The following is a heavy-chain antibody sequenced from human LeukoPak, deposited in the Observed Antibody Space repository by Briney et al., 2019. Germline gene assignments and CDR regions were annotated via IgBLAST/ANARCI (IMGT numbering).Heavy chain of an antibody. V-gene: IGHV5-51*01. CDR3: ARHLSGSYSGYYFDY. Sequence: KIGESLKVSCKGSGXSFTRYCIGWVRQMPEKVLEWLQVIYPGDSGTRYSPSFQGQVTISADKSISTAYLQWSSLKASDTAMYYCARHLSGSYSGYYFDYWGQGTLVTVSS. J-gene: IGHJ4*02. CDR2: IYPGDSGT. CDR1: GXSFTRYC. D-gene: IGHD1-26*01.